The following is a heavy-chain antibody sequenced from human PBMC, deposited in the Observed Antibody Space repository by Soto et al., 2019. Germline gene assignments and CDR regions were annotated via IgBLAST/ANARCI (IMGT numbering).Heavy chain of an antibody. D-gene: IGHD3-16*02. V-gene: IGHV4-31*03. CDR1: GGSISSGGYY. Sequence: SETVSLTCTVSGGSISSGGYYWSWIRQHPGKGLEWIGYIYYSGSTYYNPSLKSRVTISVDTSKNQFSLKLSSVTAADTAVYYCAGLMITFGGVIPMDVWGQGTTVTVSS. CDR2: IYYSGST. CDR3: AGLMITFGGVIPMDV. J-gene: IGHJ6*02.